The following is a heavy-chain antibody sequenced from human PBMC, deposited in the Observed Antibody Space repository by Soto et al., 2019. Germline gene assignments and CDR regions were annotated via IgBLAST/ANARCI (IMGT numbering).Heavy chain of an antibody. CDR3: GVPIWGSYRLRNHGMDV. D-gene: IGHD3-16*02. Sequence: ASVKVSCKASGYTFTGYYMHWVRQAPGQGLEWMGWINPNSGGTNYAQRFQGRVTMTRDTSISTAYMELSRLRSDDTAVYYCGVPIWGSYRLRNHGMDVWGQGTAVTVSS. CDR2: INPNSGGT. CDR1: GYTFTGYY. J-gene: IGHJ6*02. V-gene: IGHV1-2*02.